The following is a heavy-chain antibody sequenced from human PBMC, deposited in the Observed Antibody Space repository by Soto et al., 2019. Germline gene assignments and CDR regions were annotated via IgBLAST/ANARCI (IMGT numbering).Heavy chain of an antibody. D-gene: IGHD4-17*01. CDR2: INHSGST. J-gene: IGHJ5*02. Sequence: SETLSLTCAVYGGSFSGYYWRWIRQPPGKVLEWIGEINHSGSTNYNPSLKSRVTISVDTSKNQFSLKLSSVTAADTAVYYCARDLHSTVVTRTKEFDPWGQGTLVTVSS. V-gene: IGHV4-34*01. CDR1: GGSFSGYY. CDR3: ARDLHSTVVTRTKEFDP.